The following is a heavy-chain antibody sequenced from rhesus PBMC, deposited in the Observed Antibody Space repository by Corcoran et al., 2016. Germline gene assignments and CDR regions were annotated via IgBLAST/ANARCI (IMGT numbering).Heavy chain of an antibody. CDR1: GGPISSNY. J-gene: IGHJ5-2*02. D-gene: IGHD3-9*01. Sequence: QLQLQESGPGLVKPSGTLSPTCAVSGGPISSNYWSWIRQPPGQGLEWHGGVSWSGGGTDSTPSLKSRVTSSTDSSNNHCSLKLSSVTAADTAVYYCARVFPTSKGRMITFTKKGYNSLDVWGRGVLVTVSS. CDR2: VSWSGGGT. V-gene: IGHV4-173*01. CDR3: ARVFPTSKGRMITFTKKGYNSLDV.